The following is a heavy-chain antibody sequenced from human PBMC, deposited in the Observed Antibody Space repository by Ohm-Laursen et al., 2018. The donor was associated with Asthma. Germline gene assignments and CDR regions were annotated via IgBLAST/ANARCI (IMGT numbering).Heavy chain of an antibody. Sequence: SVKVSCNASGGTFSKYAVGWVRQAPGQGLEWMGGIIPLFDIVNYAQKFQGRVTITADKSTSTAYMELRSLRSEDTAVYYCATYGQHFPTWFDPWGQGTLVTVPS. CDR1: GGTFSKYA. V-gene: IGHV1-69*10. J-gene: IGHJ5*02. CDR2: IIPLFDIV. CDR3: ATYGQHFPTWFDP. D-gene: IGHD3-10*01.